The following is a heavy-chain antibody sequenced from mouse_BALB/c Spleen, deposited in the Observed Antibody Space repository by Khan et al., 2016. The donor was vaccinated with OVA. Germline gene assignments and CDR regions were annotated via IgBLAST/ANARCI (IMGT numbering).Heavy chain of an antibody. CDR3: ARDRIDY. CDR2: INPSSGHT. CDR1: GYTFSNYW. J-gene: IGHJ2*01. Sequence: QVQLQQSGAELAKPGDSVKMSCKASGYTFSNYWIHWVKQRPGQGLEWIGYINPSSGHTYSNQTFNDKATLTTDKSSSTAYMQLSSLTSEDSACYYCARDRIDYWGQGTTLTVSS. V-gene: IGHV1-7*01.